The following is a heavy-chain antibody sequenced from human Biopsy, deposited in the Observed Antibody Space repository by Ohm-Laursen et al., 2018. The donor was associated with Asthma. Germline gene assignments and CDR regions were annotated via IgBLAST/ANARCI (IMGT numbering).Heavy chain of an antibody. Sequence: ASVKVSCKASGGTFGNYAISWVRQAPGQGLEWMGGLIPVLGTPDHAQMFEGRVTITADESTSTAYMELSSLSSEDTAVYYCARTYYDFLTGQVNDAFAIWGQGTVVTVSS. J-gene: IGHJ3*02. D-gene: IGHD3-9*01. CDR2: LIPVLGTP. V-gene: IGHV1-69*13. CDR3: ARTYYDFLTGQVNDAFAI. CDR1: GGTFGNYA.